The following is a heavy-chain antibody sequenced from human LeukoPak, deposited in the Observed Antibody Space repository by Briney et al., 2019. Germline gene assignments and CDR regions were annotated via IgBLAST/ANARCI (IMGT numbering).Heavy chain of an antibody. V-gene: IGHV4-59*12. D-gene: IGHD6-19*01. CDR3: ARRSPYSTGWSSYFDY. CDR1: GGSISRYY. J-gene: IGHJ4*02. Sequence: PSETLSLTCTVSGGSISRYYWSWIRQPPGKGLEWIGEIYRSGTTNYKPSLKSRVTISLDKSRNHFSLKLTSVTAADSAVYYCARRSPYSTGWSSYFDYWGQGALVTVSS. CDR2: IYRSGTT.